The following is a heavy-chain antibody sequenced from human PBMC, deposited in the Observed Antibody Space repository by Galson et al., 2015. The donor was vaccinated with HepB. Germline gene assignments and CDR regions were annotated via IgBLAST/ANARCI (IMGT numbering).Heavy chain of an antibody. V-gene: IGHV4-34*01. CDR1: GGSFSGYY. Sequence: SETLSLTCAVYGGSFSGYYWSWIRQPPGKGLEWIGEINHSGSTNYNPSLKSRVTISVDTSKNQFSLKLSSVTAADTAVYYCARADYYDSSGYYPWGQGTLVTVSS. J-gene: IGHJ5*02. CDR2: INHSGST. CDR3: ARADYYDSSGYYP. D-gene: IGHD3-22*01.